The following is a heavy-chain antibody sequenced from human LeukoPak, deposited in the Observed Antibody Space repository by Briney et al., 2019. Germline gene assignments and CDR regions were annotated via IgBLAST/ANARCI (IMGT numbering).Heavy chain of an antibody. D-gene: IGHD2-2*01. Sequence: GRSLRLSCAASGFTFSSYGMHWVRQAPGKGLEWVAVISYDGSNKYYADSVKGRFTISRDNSKNTLYLQMNSLRAEDTAVYYCARGGDIVVVPAAVRGGAFDIWGQGTMVTVSS. CDR3: ARGGDIVVVPAAVRGGAFDI. CDR1: GFTFSSYG. CDR2: ISYDGSNK. J-gene: IGHJ3*02. V-gene: IGHV3-30*03.